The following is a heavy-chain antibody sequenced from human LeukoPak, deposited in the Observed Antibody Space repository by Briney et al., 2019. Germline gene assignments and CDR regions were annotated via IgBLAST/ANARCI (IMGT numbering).Heavy chain of an antibody. Sequence: SETLSLTCTVSGGSISSSSYYWGWIRQPPGKGLEWIGSIYYSGSTYYNPSLKSRVTISVDTSKNQFSLKLSSATAADTAVYYCARSGTEYQLPIYYYYYYYMDVWGKGTTVTVSS. D-gene: IGHD2-2*01. V-gene: IGHV4-39*07. CDR3: ARSGTEYQLPIYYYYYYYMDV. CDR2: IYYSGST. J-gene: IGHJ6*03. CDR1: GGSISSSSYY.